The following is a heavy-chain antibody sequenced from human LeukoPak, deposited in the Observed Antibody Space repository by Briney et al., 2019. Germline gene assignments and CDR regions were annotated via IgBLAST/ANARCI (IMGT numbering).Heavy chain of an antibody. CDR2: IRYDGNNK. CDR1: GFTFSNYG. CDR3: ARDQRSYFDY. Sequence: PGGSLRLSCGASGFTFSNYGMLWVRQAPGKGLDWVSFIRYDGNNKLYADSVKGRFTISRDNSKNTLYLQMNSLRAEDTAVYYCARDQRSYFDYWGQGTLVTVSS. J-gene: IGHJ4*02. V-gene: IGHV3-30*02.